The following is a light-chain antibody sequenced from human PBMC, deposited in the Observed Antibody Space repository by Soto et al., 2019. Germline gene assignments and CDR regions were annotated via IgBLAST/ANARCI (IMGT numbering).Light chain of an antibody. J-gene: IGKJ4*01. V-gene: IGKV1-27*01. Sequence: DIQMTQSPSSLSASVGDRVTITCRASQGISNYLAWYQQKPGKVPKLLIYATFSVQSGVPSRFSGSGSGTEFTLAISNLQPEDAGSYYCQKYNSVPLTFGGGTKVQIK. CDR1: QGISNY. CDR2: ATF. CDR3: QKYNSVPLT.